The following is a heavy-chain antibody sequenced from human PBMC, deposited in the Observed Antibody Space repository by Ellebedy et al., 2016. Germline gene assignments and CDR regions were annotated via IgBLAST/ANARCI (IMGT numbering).Heavy chain of an antibody. CDR2: ISWNSASS. D-gene: IGHD6-19*01. CDR1: GFTFEDYA. V-gene: IGHV3-9*01. CDR3: VRDSNSVRYQYDHMDV. J-gene: IGHJ6*03. Sequence: SLKISXVGSGFTFEDYAMHWVRQVPGKGLEWVSGISWNSASSGYADSVKGRFTISRDNAKNSLYLEMHSLRREDAALYHCVRDSNSVRYQYDHMDVWGKGTTVTVSS.